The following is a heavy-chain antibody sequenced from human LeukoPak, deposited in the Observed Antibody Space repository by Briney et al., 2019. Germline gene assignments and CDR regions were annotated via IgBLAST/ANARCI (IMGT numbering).Heavy chain of an antibody. D-gene: IGHD3-22*01. Sequence: ASVKVSCKASGGTFSSYAISWVRQAPGQGLEWMGGIIPIFGTANYAQKFQGRVTITADESTSTAYMELRSLRSDDTAVYYCARDLYDSSGYYHKDYWGQGTLVTVSS. V-gene: IGHV1-69*13. CDR2: IIPIFGTA. J-gene: IGHJ4*02. CDR1: GGTFSSYA. CDR3: ARDLYDSSGYYHKDY.